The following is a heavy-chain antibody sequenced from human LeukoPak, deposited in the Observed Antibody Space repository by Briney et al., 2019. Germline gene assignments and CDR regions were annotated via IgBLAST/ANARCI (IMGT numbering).Heavy chain of an antibody. CDR1: GGSFSGYY. CDR3: ARGGLVRGSNDY. V-gene: IGHV4-34*01. CDR2: INHSGST. J-gene: IGHJ4*02. Sequence: PSETLSLTCAVYGGSFSGYYWSWIRQPPGKGLEWIGEINHSGSTNYNPSLKSRVTISVDTSKNQFSLKLSSVTAADTAVYYCARGGLVRGSNDYWGKGTLVTVSS. D-gene: IGHD3-10*01.